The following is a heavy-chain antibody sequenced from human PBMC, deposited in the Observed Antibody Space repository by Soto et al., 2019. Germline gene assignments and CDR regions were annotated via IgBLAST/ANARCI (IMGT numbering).Heavy chain of an antibody. D-gene: IGHD3-16*02. Sequence: QVQLVQSGAEVKRPGASVKVPCRASGYTFSSYDINWVRQASGQGPEWMGWVSSNRGWTGSAQKFQGRITMTTDTSTNTAYMELNSLITDDTAVYYCARARSSYHDFWGQGTLVTVSS. CDR3: ARARSSYHDF. V-gene: IGHV1-8*01. J-gene: IGHJ4*02. CDR2: VSSNRGWT. CDR1: GYTFSSYD.